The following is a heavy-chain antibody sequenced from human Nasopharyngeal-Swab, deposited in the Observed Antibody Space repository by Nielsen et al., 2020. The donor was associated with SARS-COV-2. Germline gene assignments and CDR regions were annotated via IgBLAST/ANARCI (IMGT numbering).Heavy chain of an antibody. V-gene: IGHV3-9*01. J-gene: IGHJ4*02. CDR3: VKDIQRGYSYGLDY. Sequence: SLKISCAASGFTFDDSALHLVRQAPGKGLEWVSGISWNSGSTNYADSVKGRFTISRDNAKNSLYLQMNSLRVEDTALYYCVKDIQRGYSYGLDYWGQGTPVTVS. CDR2: ISWNSGST. D-gene: IGHD5-18*01. CDR1: GFTFDDSA.